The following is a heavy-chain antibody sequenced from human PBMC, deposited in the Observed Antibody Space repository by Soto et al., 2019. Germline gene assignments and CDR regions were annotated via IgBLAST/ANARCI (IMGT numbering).Heavy chain of an antibody. CDR3: ASSKYDVVAGSVWFYP. J-gene: IGHJ5*02. V-gene: IGHV4-30-2*01. CDR1: GASYSISTYS. CDR2: IYQSGVT. Sequence: TLSLTFNMSGASYSISTYSWSWIRQPQGKALQWIGFIYQSGVTAYNPSLKFRVTISLDHSRNQFSLRLNSVTAADTAVYFCASSKYDVVAGSVWFYPWGQGTLVTVSS. D-gene: IGHD2-21*01.